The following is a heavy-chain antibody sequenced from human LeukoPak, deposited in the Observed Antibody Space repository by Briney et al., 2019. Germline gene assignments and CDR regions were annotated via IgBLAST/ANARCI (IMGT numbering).Heavy chain of an antibody. CDR1: GGCFSGDY. D-gene: IGHD6-13*01. V-gene: IGHV4-34*01. J-gene: IGHJ6*03. Sequence: PSETLSLTCAVYGGCFSGDYWSWIRQRPGKGLEWSWSIYYSGSTYYNPSLTSRVTISVDTSKNHFSLKLSSVTAADTAVYYCARVGSSSWYIRENYYYYMDVWGKGTPVTVSS. CDR2: IYYSGST. CDR3: ARVGSSSWYIRENYYYYMDV.